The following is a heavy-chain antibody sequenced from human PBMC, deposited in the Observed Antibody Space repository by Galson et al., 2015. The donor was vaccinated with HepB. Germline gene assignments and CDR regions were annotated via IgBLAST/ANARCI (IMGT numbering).Heavy chain of an antibody. CDR2: ISSSSSYI. CDR3: ARDYYGSGSLGY. CDR1: GFTFSSYS. J-gene: IGHJ4*02. D-gene: IGHD3-10*01. Sequence: SLRLSCAASGFTFSSYSMNWVRQAPGKGLEWVSSISSSSSYIYYADSVKGRFTISRDNAKNSLYLQMNSLRAEDTAVYYCARDYYGSGSLGYWGQGTLVTVSS. V-gene: IGHV3-21*01.